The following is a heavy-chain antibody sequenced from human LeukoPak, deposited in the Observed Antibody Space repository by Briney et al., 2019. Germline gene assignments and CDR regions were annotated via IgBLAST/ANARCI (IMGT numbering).Heavy chain of an antibody. CDR3: AKDRTWCSSTSCPYWYFDL. D-gene: IGHD2-2*01. V-gene: IGHV3-23*01. CDR2: ISGSGGGT. J-gene: IGHJ2*01. Sequence: PGGSLRLSCAASGFTFSSYAMSWVRQAPGKGLGWVSAISGSGGGTYYADSVKGRFTISRDNSKNTLYLQMNSLRAEDTAVYYCAKDRTWCSSTSCPYWYFDLWGRGTLVTVSS. CDR1: GFTFSSYA.